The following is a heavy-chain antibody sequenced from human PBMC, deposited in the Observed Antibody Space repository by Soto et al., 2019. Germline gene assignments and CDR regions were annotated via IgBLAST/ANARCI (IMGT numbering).Heavy chain of an antibody. Sequence: GGSLRLSCAASGFTFSTYWMSWVRQAPGKGLEWVASIKQDGSDINFVDSVKGRFTISRDNANNLLYLQMNSLRGDDTAVYYCARLQWWFDPWGQGTLVTVSS. CDR3: ARLQWWFDP. CDR2: IKQDGSDI. J-gene: IGHJ5*02. CDR1: GFTFSTYW. D-gene: IGHD1-1*01. V-gene: IGHV3-7*01.